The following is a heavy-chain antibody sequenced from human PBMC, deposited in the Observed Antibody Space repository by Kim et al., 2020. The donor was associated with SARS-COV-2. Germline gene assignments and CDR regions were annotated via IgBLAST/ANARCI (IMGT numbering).Heavy chain of an antibody. CDR3: ARQKGDSSGWEDWFDP. CDR1: GGSISSSSYY. D-gene: IGHD6-19*01. Sequence: LETLSLTCTVSGGSISSSSYYWGWIRQPPGKGLEWIGSIYYSGSTYYNPSLKSRVTISVDTSKNQFSLKLSSVTAADTAVYYCARQKGDSSGWEDWFDPWGQGTLVTVSS. V-gene: IGHV4-39*01. CDR2: IYYSGST. J-gene: IGHJ5*02.